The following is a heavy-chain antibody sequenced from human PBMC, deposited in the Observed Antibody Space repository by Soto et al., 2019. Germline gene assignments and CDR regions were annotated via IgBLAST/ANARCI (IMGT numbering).Heavy chain of an antibody. CDR2: IYHSGST. Sequence: PSETLSLTCAVSGGSISSSNWWSWVRQPPGKGLEWIGEIYHSGSTNYNPSLKSRVTISVDKSKNQFSLKLSSVTAADTALYYCARFSGSYYYAMAVWGQGSTVTVSS. CDR3: ARFSGSYYYAMAV. CDR1: GGSISSSNW. V-gene: IGHV4-4*02. J-gene: IGHJ6*02. D-gene: IGHD6-19*01.